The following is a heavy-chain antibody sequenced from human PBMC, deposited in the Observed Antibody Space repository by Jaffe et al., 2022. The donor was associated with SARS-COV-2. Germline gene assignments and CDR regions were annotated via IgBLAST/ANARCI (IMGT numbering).Heavy chain of an antibody. CDR2: IWYDGSNK. D-gene: IGHD2-21*02. J-gene: IGHJ4*02. Sequence: QVQLVESGGGVVQPGRSLRLSCAASGFTFSSYGMHWVRQAPGKGLEWVAVIWYDGSNKYYADSVKGRFTISRDNSKNTLYLQMNSLRAEDTAVYYCARDPSYCGGDCGDGGFDYWGQGTLVTVSS. CDR1: GFTFSSYG. V-gene: IGHV3-33*01. CDR3: ARDPSYCGGDCGDGGFDY.